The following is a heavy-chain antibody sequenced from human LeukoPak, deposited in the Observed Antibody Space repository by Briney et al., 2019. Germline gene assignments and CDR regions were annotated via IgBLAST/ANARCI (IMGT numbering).Heavy chain of an antibody. CDR2: VDPEDGET. CDR3: ATDLLYYDVWSGYLDY. D-gene: IGHD3-3*01. Sequence: GATVKISCKASGYTFTDYYMHWVQQAPGKGLEWMGRVDPEDGETIYAEKFQGRVTITADTSTDTAYMELSSLRSEDTAVYYCATDLLYYDVWSGYLDYWGQGTLVTVSS. J-gene: IGHJ4*02. CDR1: GYTFTDYY. V-gene: IGHV1-69-2*01.